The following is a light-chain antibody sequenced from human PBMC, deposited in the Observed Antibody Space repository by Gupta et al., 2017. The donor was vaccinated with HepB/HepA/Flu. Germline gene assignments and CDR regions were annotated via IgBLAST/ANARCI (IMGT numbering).Light chain of an antibody. J-gene: IGLJ2*01. Sequence: SYELTQPPSVSVSPGQTASITCSGDKLGDKYACLYQQKPGQSPVLVIYQDNKRPSGIPERFSGSNSGNTATLAISGTQATDEADYYCQAWDSSTVVFGGGTRLTVL. CDR1: KLGDKY. CDR2: QDN. V-gene: IGLV3-1*01. CDR3: QAWDSSTVV.